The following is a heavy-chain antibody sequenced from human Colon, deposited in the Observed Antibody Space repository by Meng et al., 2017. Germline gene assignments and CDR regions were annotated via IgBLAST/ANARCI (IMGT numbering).Heavy chain of an antibody. J-gene: IGHJ4*02. V-gene: IGHV6-1*01. CDR3: AKYWGYLRVGFDF. D-gene: IGHD2/OR15-2a*01. CDR2: TYYRGNNYN. Sequence: QVQVLPAGPGRVEPSQAPSLPCAIAGDSVTSNTASWNWVRQSPWRGLEWLGRTYYRGNNYNDYALKVKSRISIDTSTSKNQLTLQMMTVAATAMAYYACAKYWGYLRVGFDFWGQGTLVTVSS. CDR1: GDSVTSNTAS.